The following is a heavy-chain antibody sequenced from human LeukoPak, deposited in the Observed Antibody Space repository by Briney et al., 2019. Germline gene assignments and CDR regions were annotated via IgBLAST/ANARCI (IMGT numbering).Heavy chain of an antibody. Sequence: GRSLRLSCAASGFTFSSYGMHWIRQAPGKGLEWVAVIWYDGGNKYYADSVKGRFTISRDNSKNTLYLQMNSLRAEDTAVYYCARDQHYDFWSCYSSYGMDVWGQGTTVTVSS. J-gene: IGHJ6*02. CDR3: ARDQHYDFWSCYSSYGMDV. CDR1: GFTFSSYG. V-gene: IGHV3-33*01. D-gene: IGHD3-3*01. CDR2: IWYDGGNK.